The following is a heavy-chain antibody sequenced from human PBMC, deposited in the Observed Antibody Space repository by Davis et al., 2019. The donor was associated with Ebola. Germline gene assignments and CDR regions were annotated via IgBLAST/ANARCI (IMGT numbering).Heavy chain of an antibody. Sequence: GESLKISCAASGFTFSNAWMSWVRQAPGKGLEWVGRIKSKTDGGTTDYAAPVKGRFTISRDDSKNTLYLQMNSLKTEDTAVYYCTTEYGDYPYYYYGMDVWGQGTTVTVSS. CDR3: TTEYGDYPYYYYGMDV. CDR2: IKSKTDGGTT. V-gene: IGHV3-15*01. CDR1: GFTFSNAW. D-gene: IGHD4-17*01. J-gene: IGHJ6*02.